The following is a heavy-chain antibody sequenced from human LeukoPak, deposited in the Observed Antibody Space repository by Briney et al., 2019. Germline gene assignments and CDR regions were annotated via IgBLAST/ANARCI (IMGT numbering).Heavy chain of an antibody. D-gene: IGHD6-19*01. Sequence: GGSLRLSCAASGFTLSSNYMSCVREARGKGLEWVSTIYRGGSTSYADSVKGRFTISRDNSKNTLYLQMNSLRAEDTAVYYCAGELGSSGHGYWGHGTLVTVSS. CDR1: GFTLSSNY. CDR2: IYRGGST. J-gene: IGHJ4*01. V-gene: IGHV3-53*01. CDR3: AGELGSSGHGY.